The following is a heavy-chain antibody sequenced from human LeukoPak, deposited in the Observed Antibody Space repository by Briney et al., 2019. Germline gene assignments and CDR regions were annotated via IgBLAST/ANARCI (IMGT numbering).Heavy chain of an antibody. Sequence: PGGSLRLSCAASGFTFSSYGMHWVRQAPGKGLEWVAFIRYDGSNKYYADSVKGRFTISRDNSKNTLYLQMNSLRAEDTAVYYCAKVGYYYGSGSNYYYMDVWGKGTTVTVSS. CDR2: IRYDGSNK. J-gene: IGHJ6*03. V-gene: IGHV3-30*02. CDR1: GFTFSSYG. CDR3: AKVGYYYGSGSNYYYMDV. D-gene: IGHD3-10*01.